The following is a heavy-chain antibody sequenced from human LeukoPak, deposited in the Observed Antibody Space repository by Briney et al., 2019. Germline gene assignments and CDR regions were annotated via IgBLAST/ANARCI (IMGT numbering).Heavy chain of an antibody. D-gene: IGHD6-19*01. Sequence: ASVKVSCKASGYTFTSYYMHWVRQAPGQGLEWMGWINPNSGGTNYAQKFQGRVTMTRDTSISTAYMELSRLRSDDTAVYYCARPNSRYSSGWYRNAFDIWGQGTMVTVSS. CDR3: ARPNSRYSSGWYRNAFDI. CDR2: INPNSGGT. J-gene: IGHJ3*02. CDR1: GYTFTSYY. V-gene: IGHV1-2*02.